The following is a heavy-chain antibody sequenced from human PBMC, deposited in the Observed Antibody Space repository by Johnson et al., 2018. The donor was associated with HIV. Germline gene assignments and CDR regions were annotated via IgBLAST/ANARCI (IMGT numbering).Heavy chain of an antibody. V-gene: IGHV3-20*04. CDR3: AKKEVGFGEAIDAFDI. Sequence: VQLVESGGGLMKPGGSLRLSCAASGFTFDDYGMSWVRQAPGKGLEWVSGINWNGDKYYADSVKGRFTISRDNSKNTLYLQMNSLRAEDTAVYYCAKKEVGFGEAIDAFDIWGQGTMVTVSS. D-gene: IGHD3-10*01. CDR1: GFTFDDYG. J-gene: IGHJ3*02. CDR2: INWNGDK.